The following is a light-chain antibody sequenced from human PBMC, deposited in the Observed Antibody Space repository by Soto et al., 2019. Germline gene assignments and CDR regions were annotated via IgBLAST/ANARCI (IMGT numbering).Light chain of an antibody. V-gene: IGKV1-5*03. CDR2: KAS. Sequence: DIQMTQSPSTLSASVGDRVTITCRASQSISSWLAWYQQKPGKAPKLLIYKASSLESGVPSRFSGRGSGTEFTLNISSLQPDDFATYYCQQYNRYSRTFGQGTKVEIK. CDR3: QQYNRYSRT. J-gene: IGKJ1*01. CDR1: QSISSW.